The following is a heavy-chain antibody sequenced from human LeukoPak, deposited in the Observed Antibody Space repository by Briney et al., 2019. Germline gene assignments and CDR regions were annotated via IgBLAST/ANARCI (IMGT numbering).Heavy chain of an antibody. CDR1: GGSFSGYY. V-gene: IGHV4-34*01. CDR3: ARDNYYGSGSYLS. CDR2: INHSGST. D-gene: IGHD3-10*01. J-gene: IGHJ4*02. Sequence: SETLSLTCAVYGGSFSGYYWSWIRQPPGKGLEGIGEINHSGSTNYNPSLKSRVTISVDTSKNQFSLKLSSVTAADTAVYYCARDNYYGSGSYLSWGQGTLVTVSS.